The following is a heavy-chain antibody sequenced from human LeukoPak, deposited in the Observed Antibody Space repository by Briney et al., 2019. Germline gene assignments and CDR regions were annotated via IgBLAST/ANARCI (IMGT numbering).Heavy chain of an antibody. J-gene: IGHJ6*04. D-gene: IGHD3-10*02. CDR3: AELGITMIGGV. CDR1: GFTFNDHE. V-gene: IGHV3-48*03. CDR2: ISERGRRT. Sequence: GGSLRLSCEAPGFTFNDHELTWVRQVPGKGLEWISYISERGRRTSYADSVKGRFTISRDNAKNSLYLQMNSLRAEDTAVYYCAELGITMIGGVWGKGTTVTISS.